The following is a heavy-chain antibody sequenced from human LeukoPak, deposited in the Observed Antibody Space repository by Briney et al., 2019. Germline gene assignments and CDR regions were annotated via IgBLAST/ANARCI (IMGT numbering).Heavy chain of an antibody. D-gene: IGHD4-17*01. Sequence: ASVKVSCKASGYTFTGYYLHWVRQAPGQGLEWMGWINPNSGGTNYAQKFQGRVTMTRDTSISTAYMELSRLRSDDTAVYYCARDGYGRNWFDPWGQGTLVTVSS. J-gene: IGHJ5*02. CDR2: INPNSGGT. CDR3: ARDGYGRNWFDP. CDR1: GYTFTGYY. V-gene: IGHV1-2*02.